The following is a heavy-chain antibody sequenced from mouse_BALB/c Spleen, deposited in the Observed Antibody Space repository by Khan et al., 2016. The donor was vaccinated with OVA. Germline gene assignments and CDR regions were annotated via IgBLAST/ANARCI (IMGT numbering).Heavy chain of an antibody. D-gene: IGHD2-2*01. Sequence: VQLKESGPGLVKPSQSLSLTCTVTDYSITSDFAWNWVRQFPGNKLEWMGYISFSGSTSYDPSLKSRLSITRNTSRNQFFLQLNSVTTEDTATYYCVSSLYCAYAYAMDYWGQGTSVTVSS. CDR1: DYSITSDFA. V-gene: IGHV3-2*02. CDR3: VSSLYCAYAYAMDY. J-gene: IGHJ4*01. CDR2: ISFSGST.